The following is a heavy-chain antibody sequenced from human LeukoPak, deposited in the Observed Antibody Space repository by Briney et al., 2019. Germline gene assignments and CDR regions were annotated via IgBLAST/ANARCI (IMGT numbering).Heavy chain of an antibody. V-gene: IGHV4-30-4*08. Sequence: SQTLSLTCTVSGGSISSGDYYWSWIRQPPGKGLEWIGYIYYSGSTYYNPSLKSRVTISVDTSKNQFSLKLSSVTAADTAVYYCARSYSSSWYGWFDPWGQGTLVTASS. CDR1: GGSISSGDYY. D-gene: IGHD6-13*01. CDR2: IYYSGST. CDR3: ARSYSSSWYGWFDP. J-gene: IGHJ5*02.